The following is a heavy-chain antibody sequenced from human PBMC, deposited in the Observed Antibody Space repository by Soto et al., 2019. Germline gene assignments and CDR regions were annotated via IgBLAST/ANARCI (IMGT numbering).Heavy chain of an antibody. CDR3: ARDRMAYCSGGSCYSGGYYYGMDV. J-gene: IGHJ6*01. D-gene: IGHD2-15*01. CDR1: GFTFSSYD. CDR2: IGTAGDT. Sequence: VQLVESGGGLVQPGGSLRLSCAASGFTFSSYDMHWVRQITGKGLEWVSAIGTAGDTFYPGSVKGRFTISRENAKNSLYLQMNSLRAEDTAVYYCARDRMAYCSGGSCYSGGYYYGMDVW. V-gene: IGHV3-13*01.